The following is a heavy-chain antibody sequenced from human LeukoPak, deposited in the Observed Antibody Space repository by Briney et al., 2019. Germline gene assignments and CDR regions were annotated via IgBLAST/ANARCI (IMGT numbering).Heavy chain of an antibody. J-gene: IGHJ4*02. CDR2: IYWDDDE. V-gene: IGHV2-5*02. Sequence: ESGPTLVKPTQTLTLTCTFSGFSLSTRDVGVGWIRQPPGKALEWLALIYWDDDERYSPSLKSRVTITKDTSKNQVVLTMTNMDPVDTATYYCAHGTMLLGGYPFNHWGQGTLVTVSS. CDR1: GFSLSTRDVG. D-gene: IGHD3-10*02. CDR3: AHGTMLLGGYPFNH.